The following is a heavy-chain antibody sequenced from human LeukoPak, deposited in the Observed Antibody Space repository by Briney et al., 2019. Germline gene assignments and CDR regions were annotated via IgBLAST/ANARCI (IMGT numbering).Heavy chain of an antibody. V-gene: IGHV3-66*01. Sequence: PGGSLRLSCAASGFTVSSNYMSWVRQAPGKGLEWVSVIYSGGSTYYADSVKGRFTISRDNSKNTLYLQMNSLRAEDTAVYYCARERVVRGVIQNYFDYWGQGTLVTVSS. J-gene: IGHJ4*02. D-gene: IGHD3-10*01. CDR3: ARERVVRGVIQNYFDY. CDR1: GFTVSSNY. CDR2: IYSGGST.